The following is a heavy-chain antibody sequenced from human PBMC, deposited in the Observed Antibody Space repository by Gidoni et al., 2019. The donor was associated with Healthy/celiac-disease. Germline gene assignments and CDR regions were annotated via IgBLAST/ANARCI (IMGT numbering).Heavy chain of an antibody. D-gene: IGHD4-17*01. J-gene: IGHJ4*02. CDR3: TTHYGDSK. CDR1: GFTFSNAG. V-gene: IGHV3-15*01. CDR2: IKSKTDGGTT. Sequence: EVQLVESGGGLVKPGGSLRLSCAPSGFTFSNAGMGWVRQAAGKGLEWFGRIKSKTDGGTTDYAAPVKGRFTISRYDSKNTLYLQMNSLKTEDTAVYYCTTHYGDSKWGQGTLVTVSS.